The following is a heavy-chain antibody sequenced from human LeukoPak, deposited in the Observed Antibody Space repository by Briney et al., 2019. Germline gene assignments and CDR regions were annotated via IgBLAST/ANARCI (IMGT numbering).Heavy chain of an antibody. D-gene: IGHD2-21*02. V-gene: IGHV3-48*03. CDR3: ARDRSKVTAYDDALDI. J-gene: IGHJ3*02. CDR1: GFTFRSYE. CDR2: INDIGTTQ. Sequence: PGGSLRLSCAASGFTFRSYELNWVRQAPGKGLEWVSYINDIGTTQHYADSVKGRFIISRDNAKNSLYLQINSLTAADTAVYYCARDRSKVTAYDDALDIWGQGTMVIVSS.